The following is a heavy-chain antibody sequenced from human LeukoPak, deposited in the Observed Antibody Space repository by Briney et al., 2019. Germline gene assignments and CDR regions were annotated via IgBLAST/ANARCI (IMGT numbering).Heavy chain of an antibody. CDR2: IYYSGST. D-gene: IGHD5-18*01. Sequence: SETLSLTCTVSGGSISSYYWSWIRQPPGKGLEWIGYIYYSGSTNYNPSLKSRVTISVDTSKNQFSLKLSSVTAADTAVYYCARAVIGMVTSYYYMDVWGKGTTVTVSS. V-gene: IGHV4-59*01. J-gene: IGHJ6*03. CDR3: ARAVIGMVTSYYYMDV. CDR1: GGSISSYY.